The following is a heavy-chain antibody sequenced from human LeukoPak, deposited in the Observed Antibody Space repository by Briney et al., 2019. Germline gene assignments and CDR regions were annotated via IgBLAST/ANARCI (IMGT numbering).Heavy chain of an antibody. CDR2: IYYSGST. D-gene: IGHD3-9*01. CDR1: GGSISSYY. V-gene: IGHV4-59*01. Sequence: SETLSLTCTVSGGSISSYYWSWIRQPPGKGLEWIGYIYYSGSTNYNPSLKSRVTISVDTSKNQFSLKLSSVTAADTAVYYCARRRGAILTGYHTDYWGQGTLVTVSS. J-gene: IGHJ4*02. CDR3: ARRRGAILTGYHTDY.